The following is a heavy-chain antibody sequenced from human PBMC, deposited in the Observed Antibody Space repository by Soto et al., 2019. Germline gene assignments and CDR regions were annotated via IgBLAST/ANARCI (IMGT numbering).Heavy chain of an antibody. J-gene: IGHJ6*02. CDR1: GGTFSSYA. D-gene: IGHD5-12*01. V-gene: IGHV1-69*13. CDR3: AFARGGRGYSGYDPHYYYYYGMDV. Sequence: SVKVSCKASGGTFSSYAISWVRRAPGQGLEWMGGIIPIFGTANYAQKFQGRVTITADESTSTAYMELSSLRSEDTAVYYCAFARGGRGYSGYDPHYYYYYGMDVWGQGTTVTVSS. CDR2: IIPIFGTA.